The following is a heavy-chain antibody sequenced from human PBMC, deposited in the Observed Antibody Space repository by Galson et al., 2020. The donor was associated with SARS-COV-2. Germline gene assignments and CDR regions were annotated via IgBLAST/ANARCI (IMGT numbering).Heavy chain of an antibody. CDR2: IISSGSYI. J-gene: IGHJ3*02. CDR1: GFTFSVYT. Sequence: GGSLRLSCAASGFTFSVYTMNWVRQAPGKGPEWVSSIISSGSYIYYADSVRGRFTISRDNAKNSLYLQMNSLRAKDTAVYYCARSIIVADSFDIWGQGTMVTV. V-gene: IGHV3-21*01. CDR3: ARSIIVADSFDI. D-gene: IGHD5-12*01.